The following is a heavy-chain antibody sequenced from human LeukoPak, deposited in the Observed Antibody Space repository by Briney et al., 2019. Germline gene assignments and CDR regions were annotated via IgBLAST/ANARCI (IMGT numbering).Heavy chain of an antibody. D-gene: IGHD1-26*01. Sequence: PGGSLRLSCAASGFTFSSYSMNWVRQAPGKGLEWVSSISSSSSYIYYADSVKGRFTISRDNAKNSLYLQMNSLRAEDTAVYYRARDRTVGATSGSFDYWDQGTLVTVSS. J-gene: IGHJ4*02. CDR3: ARDRTVGATSGSFDY. CDR1: GFTFSSYS. V-gene: IGHV3-21*01. CDR2: ISSSSSYI.